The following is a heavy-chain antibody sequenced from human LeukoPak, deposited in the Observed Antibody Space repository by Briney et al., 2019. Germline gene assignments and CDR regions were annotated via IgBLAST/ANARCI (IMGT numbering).Heavy chain of an antibody. J-gene: IGHJ4*02. CDR3: AREDIVVVPAAVDY. V-gene: IGHV1-2*02. Sequence: SSVKVSCKACGYTFTGYFMHGVGQARGRGLEWMGWIKPKSGGTNYAQKFQGSVTMTRDTSISTAYMELSRLRSDDTAVYYCAREDIVVVPAAVDYWGQGTLVTVSS. CDR2: IKPKSGGT. D-gene: IGHD2-2*01. CDR1: GYTFTGYF.